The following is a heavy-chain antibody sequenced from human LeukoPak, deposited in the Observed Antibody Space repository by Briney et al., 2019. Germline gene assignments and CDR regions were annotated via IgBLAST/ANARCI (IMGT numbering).Heavy chain of an antibody. CDR3: AKDRYSRGTGFDY. Sequence: PGGSLRLSCAASGFTFDDYAMHWVRQAPGKGLEWVSGISWNSGSIGYADSVKGRFTISRDNAKNSLYLQMNSLRAEDTALYYCAKDRYSRGTGFDYWGQGTLVTASS. D-gene: IGHD5-18*01. CDR2: ISWNSGSI. J-gene: IGHJ4*02. CDR1: GFTFDDYA. V-gene: IGHV3-9*01.